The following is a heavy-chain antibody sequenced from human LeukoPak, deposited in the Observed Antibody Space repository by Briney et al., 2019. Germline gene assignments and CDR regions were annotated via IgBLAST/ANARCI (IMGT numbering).Heavy chain of an antibody. CDR2: ISSSSSTI. D-gene: IGHD3-22*01. Sequence: GSLRLSCAASGFTFSSYSMNWVRQAPGKGLGWVSYISSSSSTIYYADSVKGRFTISRDNAKNSLYLQMNSLRAEDTAVYYCARAMPYYYDSSAVDYWGQGTLVTVSS. CDR1: GFTFSSYS. CDR3: ARAMPYYYDSSAVDY. J-gene: IGHJ4*02. V-gene: IGHV3-48*01.